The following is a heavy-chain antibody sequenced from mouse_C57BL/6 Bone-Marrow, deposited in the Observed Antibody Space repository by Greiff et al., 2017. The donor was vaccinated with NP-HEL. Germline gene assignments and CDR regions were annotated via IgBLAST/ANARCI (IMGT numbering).Heavy chain of an antibody. CDR2: IWRGGST. CDR1: GFSLTSYG. D-gene: IGHD1-1*01. J-gene: IGHJ1*03. V-gene: IGHV2-5*01. Sequence: VQVVESGPGLVQPSQSLSITCTVSGFSLTSYGVHWVRQSPGKGLEWLGVIWRGGSTDYNAAFMSRLSITKDNSKSQVFFKMNSLQADDTAIYYCASPLTTVPWYFDVWGTGTTVTVSS. CDR3: ASPLTTVPWYFDV.